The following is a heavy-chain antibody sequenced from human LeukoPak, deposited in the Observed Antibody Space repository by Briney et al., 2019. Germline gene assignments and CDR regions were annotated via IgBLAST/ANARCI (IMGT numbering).Heavy chain of an antibody. CDR2: IHYGGTT. CDR3: ARERIHLERRGAFDI. V-gene: IGHV4-39*07. J-gene: IGHJ3*02. D-gene: IGHD1-1*01. CDR1: GGSISGGGYY. Sequence: SETLSLTRNVSGGSISGGGYYWGWVRQTPGKGLEWIGSIHYGGTTYYNPSLRSRVAISVDTSTNQISLNLRSVSAADTALFYCARERIHLERRGAFDIWGHGTTVTVSS.